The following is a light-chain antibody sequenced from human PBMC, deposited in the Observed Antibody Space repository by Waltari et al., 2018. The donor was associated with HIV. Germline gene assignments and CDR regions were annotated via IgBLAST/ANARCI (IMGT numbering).Light chain of an antibody. CDR2: QDT. V-gene: IGLV2-23*01. CDR3: CSYAGRNTYV. J-gene: IGLJ1*01. Sequence: QSVLTQPASVSGSPGQSITISCSGTRSDVGAYILVSWYRQNPGKAPQVLIFQDTKRPSGISDRFSGSKSGKTASLTISGLRLEDQGNYYCCSYAGRNTYVFGSGTEVSVL. CDR1: RSDVGAYIL.